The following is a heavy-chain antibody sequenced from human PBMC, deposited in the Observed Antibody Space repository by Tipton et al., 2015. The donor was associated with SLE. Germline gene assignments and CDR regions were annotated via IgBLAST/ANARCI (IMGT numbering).Heavy chain of an antibody. CDR2: INHSGST. CDR3: ARGAPYSGNENDFFDY. Sequence: TLSLTCTVSGGSISSYYWSWVRQPPGKGLEWIGEINHSGSTNYNPSLKSRVTISVDTSKNQFSLKLSSVTAADTAVYYCARGAPYSGNENDFFDYWGQGTLVTVSS. J-gene: IGHJ4*02. V-gene: IGHV4-34*01. CDR1: GGSISSYY. D-gene: IGHD5-12*01.